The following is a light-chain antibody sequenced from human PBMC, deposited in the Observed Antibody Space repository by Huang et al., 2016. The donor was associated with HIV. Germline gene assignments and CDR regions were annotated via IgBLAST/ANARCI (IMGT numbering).Light chain of an antibody. CDR1: QGVSSN. J-gene: IGKJ1*01. CDR3: QQRSNWPPWT. V-gene: IGKV3-11*01. Sequence: EIVLTQYPAPLSLSPGERATLSCRASQGVSSNLAWYQQNPGQAPRRLSYEASNRATGIPARFSGSGSGTDVTLTISSLEPEDFAVYYCQQRSNWPPWTFGQGTKVEIK. CDR2: EAS.